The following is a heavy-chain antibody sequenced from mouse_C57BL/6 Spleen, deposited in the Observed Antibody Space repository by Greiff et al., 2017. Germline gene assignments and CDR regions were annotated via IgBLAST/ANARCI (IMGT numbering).Heavy chain of an antibody. CDR3: TRWDYGSSLYYAMDY. J-gene: IGHJ4*01. CDR1: GYTFTDYE. CDR2: IDPETGGT. Sequence: VHLVESGAELVRPGASVTLSCKASGYTFTDYEMHWVKQTPVHGLEWIGAIDPETGGTAYNQKFKGKAILTADKSSSTAYMELRSLTSEDSAVYYCTRWDYGSSLYYAMDYWGQGTSVTVSS. V-gene: IGHV1-15*01. D-gene: IGHD1-1*01.